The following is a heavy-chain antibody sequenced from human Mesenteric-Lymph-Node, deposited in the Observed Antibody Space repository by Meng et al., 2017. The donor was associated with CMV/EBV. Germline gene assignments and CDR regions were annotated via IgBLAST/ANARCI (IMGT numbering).Heavy chain of an antibody. D-gene: IGHD2-2*01. CDR1: GGTFSSYA. Sequence: SVKVSCKASGGTFSSYAISWVRQAPGQGLEWMGGIILILGIANYAQKFQGRVTITADKSTSTAYMELSSLRSEDTAVYYCARARRPLVGAFDIWGQGTMVTVSS. V-gene: IGHV1-69*10. CDR2: IILILGIA. CDR3: ARARRPLVGAFDI. J-gene: IGHJ3*02.